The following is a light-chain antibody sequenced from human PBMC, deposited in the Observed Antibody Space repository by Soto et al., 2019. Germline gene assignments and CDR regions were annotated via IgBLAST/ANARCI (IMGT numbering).Light chain of an antibody. CDR3: KSRTTRNTLV. J-gene: IGLJ3*02. CDR1: SSDVGGYNY. V-gene: IGLV2-14*01. Sequence: QSALTQPASVSGSAGQSITISCTGTSSDVGGYNYVSWYQQHPGKAPKLIIYEVTHRPSGVSSRFYGSRSGNTASLTISGLQAEDEADYYCKSRTTRNTLVFGGGTKVTVL. CDR2: EVT.